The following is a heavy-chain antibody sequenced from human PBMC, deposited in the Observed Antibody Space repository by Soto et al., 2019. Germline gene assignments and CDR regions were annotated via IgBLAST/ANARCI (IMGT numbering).Heavy chain of an antibody. CDR1: GGSISSGDDY. Sequence: SETLSLTCTGSGGSISSGDDYWSWIRQPTGKGLEWIGYIYYSGSTYYNPSLKSRVTISVDTSKNQFSLKLSSVTAADTAVYYCARGERGATLRYYYYYGMDVWCQGTTVT. CDR2: IYYSGST. V-gene: IGHV4-30-4*01. CDR3: ARGERGATLRYYYYYGMDV. J-gene: IGHJ6*02. D-gene: IGHD1-26*01.